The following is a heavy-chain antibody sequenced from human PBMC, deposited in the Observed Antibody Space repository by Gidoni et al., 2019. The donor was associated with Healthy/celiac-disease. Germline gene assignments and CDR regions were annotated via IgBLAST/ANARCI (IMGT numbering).Heavy chain of an antibody. V-gene: IGHV3-23*01. CDR3: ANLYSSSDIDY. CDR1: TFSSYA. Sequence: TFSSYAMSWVRQAPGKGLEWVSAISGSGGSTYYADSVKGRFTISRDNSKNTLYLQMNSLRAEDTAVYYCANLYSSSDIDYWGQGTLVTVSS. CDR2: ISGSGGST. J-gene: IGHJ4*02. D-gene: IGHD6-6*01.